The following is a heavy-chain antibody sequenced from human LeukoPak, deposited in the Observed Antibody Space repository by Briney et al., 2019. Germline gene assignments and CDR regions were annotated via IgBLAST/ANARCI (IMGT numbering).Heavy chain of an antibody. CDR2: INPNSGGT. CDR1: GYTFTGYY. Sequence: ASVKVSCKASGYTFTGYYMHWVRQAPGQGLEWMGWINPNSGGTNYAQKFQGRVTMTRGTSISTAYMELSRLRSDDTAVYYCAGRGRYCSSTSCYHYYYYGMDVWGQGTTVTVSS. V-gene: IGHV1-2*02. J-gene: IGHJ6*02. D-gene: IGHD2-2*01. CDR3: AGRGRYCSSTSCYHYYYYGMDV.